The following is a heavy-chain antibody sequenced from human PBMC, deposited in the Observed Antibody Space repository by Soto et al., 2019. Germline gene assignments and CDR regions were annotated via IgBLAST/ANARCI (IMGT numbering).Heavy chain of an antibody. CDR2: IIPILDIA. Sequence: QVQLVPSGAEVKKPGSSVKVSCKASGGTFSNYTITWVRQAPGQGLEWMGRIIPILDIANYAKKLQGRVTSTADKSTSTAYMELSSLRSEDTAVYYCARDVGLGPVTVSTHVDYWGQGTLVIVSS. J-gene: IGHJ4*02. CDR3: ARDVGLGPVTVSTHVDY. CDR1: GGTFSNYT. V-gene: IGHV1-69*08. D-gene: IGHD4-17*01.